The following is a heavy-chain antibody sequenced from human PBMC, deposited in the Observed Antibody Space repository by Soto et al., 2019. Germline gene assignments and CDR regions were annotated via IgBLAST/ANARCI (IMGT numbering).Heavy chain of an antibody. D-gene: IGHD2-2*01. J-gene: IGHJ5*02. V-gene: IGHV3-33*01. CDR2: IWYDGSNK. Sequence: PGGSLRLSCAASGFTFSSYGMHWVRQAPGKGLEWVAVIWYDGSNKYYADSVKGRFTISRDNSKNTLYLQMNSLRAEDTAVYYCARDRCSSTSCWPYWFEPWGQGTLVTVSS. CDR3: ARDRCSSTSCWPYWFEP. CDR1: GFTFSSYG.